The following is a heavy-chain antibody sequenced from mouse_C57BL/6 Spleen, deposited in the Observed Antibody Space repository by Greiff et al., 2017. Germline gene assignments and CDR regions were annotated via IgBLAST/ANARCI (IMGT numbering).Heavy chain of an antibody. J-gene: IGHJ2*01. CDR3: ARGDYYGSSLGY. V-gene: IGHV1-52*01. Sequence: QVQLQQSGAELVRPGSSVKLSCKASGYTFTSYWMHWVKQRPIQGLEWIGNIDPSDSETHYNQKFKDKATLTVDKSSSTAYMQLSSLTSEDSAVYYCARGDYYGSSLGYWGQGTTLTVSS. CDR2: IDPSDSET. D-gene: IGHD1-1*01. CDR1: GYTFTSYW.